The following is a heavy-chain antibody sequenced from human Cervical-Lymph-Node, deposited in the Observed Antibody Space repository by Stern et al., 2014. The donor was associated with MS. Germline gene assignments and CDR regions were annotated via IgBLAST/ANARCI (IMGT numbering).Heavy chain of an antibody. J-gene: IGHJ4*02. D-gene: IGHD5-12*01. CDR3: ARDWGSSGIEASDYGGFEQDY. V-gene: IGHV7-4-1*02. Sequence: VQLVQSGSELKKPGASVKVSCRTSGYSFTSYAIIWVRQAPGQGLEWMGWINTYTGNPTYAQGFTGRFVFSLDTSVNTAYLQISSLRAEDTAMYYCARDWGSSGIEASDYGGFEQDYWGQGTLVTVSS. CDR2: INTYTGNP. CDR1: GYSFTSYA.